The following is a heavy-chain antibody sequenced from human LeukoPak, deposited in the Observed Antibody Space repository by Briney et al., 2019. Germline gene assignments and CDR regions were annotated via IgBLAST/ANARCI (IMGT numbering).Heavy chain of an antibody. Sequence: SETLSLTCAVYGGSFSGYYWSWIRKPPGKGLEWIGEINHSGSTNYNPSLKSRVTISVDTSKNQFSLKLSSVTAADTAVYYCARGGLPVRFLEWTEYYYYGMDVWGQGTTVTVSS. CDR3: ARGGLPVRFLEWTEYYYYGMDV. CDR2: INHSGST. D-gene: IGHD3-3*01. CDR1: GGSFSGYY. J-gene: IGHJ6*02. V-gene: IGHV4-34*01.